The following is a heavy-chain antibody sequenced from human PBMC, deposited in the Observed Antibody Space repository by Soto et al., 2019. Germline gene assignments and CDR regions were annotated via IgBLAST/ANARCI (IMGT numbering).Heavy chain of an antibody. D-gene: IGHD3-16*01. CDR3: ARYLWGRSHYFDY. J-gene: IGHJ4*02. CDR2: IYSGGST. V-gene: IGHV3-66*01. CDR1: GFTVSSNY. Sequence: GGSLRLSCAASGFTVSSNYMSWVRQAPGKGLEWVSVIYSGGSTYYADSVKGRFTISRDNSKNTLYLQMNSLRAEDTAVYYCARYLWGRSHYFDYWGQGTLVTVSS.